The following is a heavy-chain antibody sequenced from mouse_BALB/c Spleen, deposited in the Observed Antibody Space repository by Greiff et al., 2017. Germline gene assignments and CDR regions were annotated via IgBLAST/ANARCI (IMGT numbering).Heavy chain of an antibody. CDR1: GFTFSSYA. V-gene: IGHV5-9-4*01. CDR3: ARAWFAY. J-gene: IGHJ3*01. CDR2: ISSGGSYT. Sequence: EVKLVESGGGLVKPGGSLKLSCAASGFTFSSYAMSWVRQSPEKRLEWVAEISSGGSYTYYPDTVTGRFTISRDNAKNTLYLEMSSLRSEDTAMYYCARAWFAYWGQGTLVTVSA.